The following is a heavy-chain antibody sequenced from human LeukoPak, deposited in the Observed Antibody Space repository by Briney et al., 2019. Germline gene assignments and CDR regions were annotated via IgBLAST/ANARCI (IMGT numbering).Heavy chain of an antibody. D-gene: IGHD6-19*01. V-gene: IGHV3-48*01. CDR3: ARTYYSSGWYGNWFDP. Sequence: GGSLRLSCAASGFTFSSYSMNWVRQAPGKGLEWVSYISSSSSTIYYADSVKGRFTISRDNAKNSLYLQMNSLRAEDTAVYYCARTYYSSGWYGNWFDPWGQRTLVTVSS. CDR1: GFTFSSYS. J-gene: IGHJ5*02. CDR2: ISSSSSTI.